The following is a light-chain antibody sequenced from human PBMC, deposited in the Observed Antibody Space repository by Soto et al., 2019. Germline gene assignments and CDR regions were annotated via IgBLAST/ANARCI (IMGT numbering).Light chain of an antibody. Sequence: DIQMTQSPSSLSASVGDRVTITCRASQTIATYLNWWQHRPGTAPRLLISSASNLHSGVPSRFIGSGSGTDFTLDIRSLQPEDSATYFCQQYYNIILTFGGGTKVDIK. CDR3: QQYYNIILT. J-gene: IGKJ4*01. V-gene: IGKV1-39*01. CDR2: SAS. CDR1: QTIATY.